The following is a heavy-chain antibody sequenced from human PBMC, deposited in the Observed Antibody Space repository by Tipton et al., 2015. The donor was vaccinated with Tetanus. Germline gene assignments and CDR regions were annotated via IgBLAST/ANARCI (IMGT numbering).Heavy chain of an antibody. J-gene: IGHJ4*02. CDR3: ARHPPPYYYGSGSYLDY. D-gene: IGHD3-10*01. CDR1: GGSISGSSYY. CDR2: IYYSGST. V-gene: IGHV4-39*01. Sequence: TLSLTCSVSGGSISGSSYYWSWIRQPPGKALEWIGSIYYSGSTFYHPSLQSRVTISVDTSKNQFSLRLSSVTAADTAVYFCARHPPPYYYGSGSYLDYRGQGTPVTVSS.